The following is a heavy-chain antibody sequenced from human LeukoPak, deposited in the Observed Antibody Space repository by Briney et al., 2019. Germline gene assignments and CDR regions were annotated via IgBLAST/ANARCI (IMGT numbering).Heavy chain of an antibody. CDR1: GYTFSSYA. J-gene: IGHJ4*02. D-gene: IGHD2-2*01. V-gene: IGHV3-23*01. Sequence: PGGSLRLSCAASGYTFSSYAMSWVRQAPGKGLEWVSAISGSGGSTYYADSVKGRFTISRDNSKNTLYLQMNSLRAEDTAVYYCAKKPIVVVPATPFFFDYWGQGTLVTVSS. CDR3: AKKPIVVVPATPFFFDY. CDR2: ISGSGGST.